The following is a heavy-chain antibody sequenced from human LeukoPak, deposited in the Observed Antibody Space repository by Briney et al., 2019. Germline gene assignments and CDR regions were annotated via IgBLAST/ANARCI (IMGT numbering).Heavy chain of an antibody. J-gene: IGHJ1*01. CDR1: GFTFSSYE. V-gene: IGHV3-48*03. D-gene: IGHD3-22*01. Sequence: GGSLRLSCAASGFTFSSYEMNWVRQAPGKGLEWVSYISSSGSTIYYADSVKGRFTISRDNAKNSLYLQMNSLRAEDTAVYYCARDERSYYDSSGYLRAEYFQHWGQGTLVTVSS. CDR3: ARDERSYYDSSGYLRAEYFQH. CDR2: ISSSGSTI.